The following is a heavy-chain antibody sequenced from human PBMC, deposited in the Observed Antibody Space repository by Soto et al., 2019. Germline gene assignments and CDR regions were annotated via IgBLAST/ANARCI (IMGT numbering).Heavy chain of an antibody. V-gene: IGHV3-33*01. CDR3: ARDHIAAAGTAFDI. J-gene: IGHJ3*02. CDR2: IWYDGSNK. Sequence: VGSLRLSCAASGFTFSSYGMHWVRQAPGKGLEWVAVIWYDGSNKYYADSVKGRFTISRDNSKNTLYLQMNSLRAEDTAVYYCARDHIAAAGTAFDICGQRTMVTVSS. D-gene: IGHD6-13*01. CDR1: GFTFSSYG.